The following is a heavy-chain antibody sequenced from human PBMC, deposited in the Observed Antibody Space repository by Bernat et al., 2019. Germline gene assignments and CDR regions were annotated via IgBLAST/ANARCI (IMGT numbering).Heavy chain of an antibody. D-gene: IGHD6-13*01. CDR2: ISGSGGST. CDR1: GFTFSSYA. V-gene: IGHV3-23*01. J-gene: IGHJ3*02. CDR3: AKDLTWYGPPPHDAFDI. Sequence: EVQLLESGGGLVQPGGSLRLSCAASGFTFSSYAMSWVRQAPGKGLEWVSAISGSGGSTYYEDSVKGRFTISRDKSKNTLYLQMNSLRAEDTAVYYCAKDLTWYGPPPHDAFDIWGQGTMVTVSS.